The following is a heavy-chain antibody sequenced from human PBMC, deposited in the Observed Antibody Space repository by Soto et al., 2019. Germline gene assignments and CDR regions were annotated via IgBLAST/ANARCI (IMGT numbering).Heavy chain of an antibody. Sequence: EASVKCSCKTSGYTLTGWPIHWVRQAPGQSPEWMGWSNTGNGNTRSSQKFQGRVSITRDTSASTTYVDRSSLKTEDTAIYYCARSNGYYSPFDYWGQGTQVTVSS. CDR3: ARSNGYYSPFDY. J-gene: IGHJ4*02. V-gene: IGHV1-3*04. D-gene: IGHD3-3*01. CDR2: SNTGNGNT. CDR1: GYTLTGWP.